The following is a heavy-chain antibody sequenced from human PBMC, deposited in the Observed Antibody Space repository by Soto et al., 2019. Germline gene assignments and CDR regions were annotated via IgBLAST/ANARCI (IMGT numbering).Heavy chain of an antibody. CDR3: AKDPARYDYVWGTYRYIDH. CDR2: ISTSGGRP. Sequence: GGSLRLSCTASGIAFSNYAMSWVRQAPRKGLEWVSTISTSGGRPYYADSVKGRFTISRDNSKNTLYLQMNSLRAEDTAVYYCAKDPARYDYVWGTYRYIDHWGQGTRVTVYS. D-gene: IGHD3-16*02. CDR1: GIAFSNYA. J-gene: IGHJ4*02. V-gene: IGHV3-23*01.